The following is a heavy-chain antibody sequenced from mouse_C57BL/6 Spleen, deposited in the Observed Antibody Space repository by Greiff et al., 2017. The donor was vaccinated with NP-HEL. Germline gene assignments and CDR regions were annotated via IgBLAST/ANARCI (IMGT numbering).Heavy chain of an antibody. D-gene: IGHD3-3*01. CDR1: GYSITSGYY. CDR3: AREGTRGYYAMDY. V-gene: IGHV3-6*01. CDR2: ISYDGSN. Sequence: ESGPGLVKPSQSLSLTCSVTGYSITSGYYWNWIRQFPGNKLEWMGYISYDGSNNYNPSLKNRISITRDTSKNQFFLKLNSVTTEDTATYYCAREGTRGYYAMDYWGQGTSVTVSS. J-gene: IGHJ4*01.